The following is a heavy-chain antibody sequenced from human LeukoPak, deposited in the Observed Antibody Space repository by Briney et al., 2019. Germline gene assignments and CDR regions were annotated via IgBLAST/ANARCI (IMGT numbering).Heavy chain of an antibody. V-gene: IGHV4-4*07. D-gene: IGHD3-22*01. CDR1: GGSISSYY. CDR3: ARDSVHYYDSSGYSYYFDY. CDR2: IYTSGST. J-gene: IGHJ4*02. Sequence: SETLSLTCTVSGGSISSYYWSWTRQPAGKGLEWIGRIYTSGSTNYNPSLKSRVTISVDKCKNQFSLKLSSVTAADTAVYYCARDSVHYYDSSGYSYYFDYWGQGILVTVSS.